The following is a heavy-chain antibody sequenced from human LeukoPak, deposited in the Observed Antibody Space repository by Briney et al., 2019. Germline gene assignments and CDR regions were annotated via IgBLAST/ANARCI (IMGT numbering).Heavy chain of an antibody. CDR1: GFTFSSYA. D-gene: IGHD3-16*01. Sequence: GGSLRLSCAASGFTFSSYAMSWVRQAPGKGLEWVSAISGSGGSTYYADSVKGRFTISRDNSKNTLYLQMNSLRAEDTAVYYXXXXXXXXXXXXGAYTNYYGMDVWGQGTTVTVSS. V-gene: IGHV3-23*01. CDR2: ISGSGGST. CDR3: XXXXXXXXXXXGAYTNYYGMDV. J-gene: IGHJ6*02.